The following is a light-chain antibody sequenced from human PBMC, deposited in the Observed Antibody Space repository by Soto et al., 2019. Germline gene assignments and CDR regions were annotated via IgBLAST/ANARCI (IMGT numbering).Light chain of an antibody. V-gene: IGKV1-9*01. CDR2: AAS. CDR1: HDISSA. J-gene: IGKJ1*01. Sequence: GDRVTITCGASHDISSALAWYQQKPGNAPKVLIHAASSLQSGVPSRFSGSGSGTEFTLTINNLQPEDFATYYCQQTNRYPITFGQGTKVDIK. CDR3: QQTNRYPIT.